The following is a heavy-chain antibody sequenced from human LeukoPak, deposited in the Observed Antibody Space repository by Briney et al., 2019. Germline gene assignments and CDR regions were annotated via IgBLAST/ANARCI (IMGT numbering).Heavy chain of an antibody. D-gene: IGHD5/OR15-5a*01. CDR3: ASDLPVSTFHSFDF. V-gene: IGHV3-21*01. Sequence: SGGSLRLSCAASGFTFSSYSMNWVRQAPGKGLEWVSSISSSSSNIYYADSVKGRFTISRDNPNNPLYLQMNSLTAEDTAVYYCASDLPVSTFHSFDFWGQGTMVTVSS. CDR2: ISSSSSNI. J-gene: IGHJ3*01. CDR1: GFTFSSYS.